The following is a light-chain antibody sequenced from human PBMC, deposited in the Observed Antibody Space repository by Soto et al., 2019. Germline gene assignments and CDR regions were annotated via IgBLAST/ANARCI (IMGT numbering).Light chain of an antibody. CDR3: CSYAGSSTFV. Sequence: QSALTHPASVSGSPGQSITISCTGTSSDVGSYNLVSWYQQHPGKAPKLMIYEVSKRPSGVSNRFSGSKSGNTASLTISGLQAEDEVDYYCCSYAGSSTFVFGTGTKVTAL. V-gene: IGLV2-23*02. CDR2: EVS. J-gene: IGLJ1*01. CDR1: SSDVGSYNL.